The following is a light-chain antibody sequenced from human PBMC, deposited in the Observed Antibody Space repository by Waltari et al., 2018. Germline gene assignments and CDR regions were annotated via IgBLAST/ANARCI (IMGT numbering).Light chain of an antibody. CDR2: NVF. CDR3: SSYTTTNTLV. V-gene: IGLV2-14*03. J-gene: IGLJ3*02. CDR1: SSDVGGDYY. Sequence: QSALTQPASVSGSPGPPIAISCTGTSSDVGGDYYFSWYQHTPGKAPKHIIYNVFHRPSGISDRFSGSKSGNMASLTISGLQTEDEADYHCSSYTTTNTLVFGGGTKLTVL.